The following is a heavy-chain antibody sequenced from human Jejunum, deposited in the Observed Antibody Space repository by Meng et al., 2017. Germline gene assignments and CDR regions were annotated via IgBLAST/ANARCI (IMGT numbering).Heavy chain of an antibody. Sequence: GQLQDSGPGLVRPSETLSLICAVSGGSVSSSGYQWGWIRQPPGKGLEWIGYASTNYNPSLKSRVTISVDTSKNQFSLKLTSVTAADTAVYYCARDHWGSLDYWGQGVLVTVSS. CDR1: GGSVSSSGYQ. CDR2: AST. V-gene: IGHV4-61*08. J-gene: IGHJ4*02. CDR3: ARDHWGSLDY. D-gene: IGHD7-27*01.